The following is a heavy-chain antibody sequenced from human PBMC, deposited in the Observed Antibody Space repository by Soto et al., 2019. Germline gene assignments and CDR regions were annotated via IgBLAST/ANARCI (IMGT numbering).Heavy chain of an antibody. Sequence: EVQLVETGGGLIKPGGYLRLSCAASGFTVSSNYMSWVRQAPGKGLEWVSVIYSGGSTYYADSVKGRFTISRDNSKNTLYLQMNSLRAEDMAVYNCGRDSRGGMDVWGQGTTVTVSS. J-gene: IGHJ6*01. D-gene: IGHD3-10*01. CDR1: GFTVSSNY. CDR3: GRDSRGGMDV. CDR2: IYSGGST. V-gene: IGHV3-53*02.